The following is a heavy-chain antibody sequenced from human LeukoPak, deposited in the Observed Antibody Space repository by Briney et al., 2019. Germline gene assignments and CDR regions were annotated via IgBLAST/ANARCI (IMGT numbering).Heavy chain of an antibody. CDR2: IRYDGSNK. CDR3: ARDLRHSSGWTTLFDP. Sequence: PGRSLRLSCAASGFTFSSYGMHWVRQAPGKGLEWVAVIRYDGSNKYYADSVKGRFTISRDNSKNTLYLQMNSLRAEDTAVYYCARDLRHSSGWTTLFDPWGQGTLVTVSS. J-gene: IGHJ5*02. D-gene: IGHD6-19*01. CDR1: GFTFSSYG. V-gene: IGHV3-33*01.